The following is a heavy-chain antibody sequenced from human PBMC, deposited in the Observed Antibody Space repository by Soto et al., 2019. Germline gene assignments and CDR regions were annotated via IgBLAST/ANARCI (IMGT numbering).Heavy chain of an antibody. CDR2: IYYTGNN. V-gene: IGHV4-31*03. CDR3: ARDQVPRLGGWLGPDYYYGMDV. CDR1: GGAVSSGSYY. Sequence: PSETLSLTCTVSGGAVSSGSYYWSWIRQHPGRGLEWSGDIYYTGNNYYNPSLKSRLAISVDTSKNQFSLKLTSVTAADAAFYYCARDQVPRLGGWLGPDYYYGMDVWGQGTTVTVSS. J-gene: IGHJ6*02. D-gene: IGHD6-19*01.